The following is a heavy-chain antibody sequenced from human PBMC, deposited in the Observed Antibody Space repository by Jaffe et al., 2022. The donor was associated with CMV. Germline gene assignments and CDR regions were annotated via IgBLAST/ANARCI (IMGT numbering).Heavy chain of an antibody. Sequence: QVQLQESGPGLVKPSETLSLTCTVSGGSISSYYWSWIRQPPGKGLEWIGYIYYSGSTNYNPSLKSRVTISVDTSKNQFSLKLSSVTAADTAVYYCARASYYYDSSGYALDYWGQGTLVTVSS. D-gene: IGHD3-22*01. J-gene: IGHJ4*02. CDR2: IYYSGST. CDR1: GGSISSYY. CDR3: ARASYYYDSSGYALDY. V-gene: IGHV4-59*01.